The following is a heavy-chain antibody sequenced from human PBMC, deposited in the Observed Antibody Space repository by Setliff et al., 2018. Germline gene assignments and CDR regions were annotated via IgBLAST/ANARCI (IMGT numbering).Heavy chain of an antibody. J-gene: IGHJ4*02. CDR3: ARVDNFWSGPIDY. V-gene: IGHV4-39*07. CDR1: GGSISSSNYY. D-gene: IGHD3-3*01. Sequence: SETLSLTCTVSGGSISSSNYYWGWIRQPPGKGLEWIGNIYYGGSTNYNPSLKSRVTISVDTSKNQFSLKLSSVTAADTAVYYCARVDNFWSGPIDYWGQGTLVTVSS. CDR2: IYYGGST.